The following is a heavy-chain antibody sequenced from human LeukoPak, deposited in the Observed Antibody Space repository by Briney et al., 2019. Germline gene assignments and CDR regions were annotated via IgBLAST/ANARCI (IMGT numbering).Heavy chain of an antibody. CDR2: IYPGDSET. CDR3: ARRATVPTGYYYYMDV. CDR1: GYTFTSYW. Sequence: GESPKISCKGSGYTFTSYWIGWVRQMPGKGLEWMGIIYPGDSETRYSPSFQGQVTTSVDKSISTAYLQWRSLKASDTAIYYCARRATVPTGYYYYMDVWGKGTTVTVSS. V-gene: IGHV5-51*01. D-gene: IGHD4-17*01. J-gene: IGHJ6*03.